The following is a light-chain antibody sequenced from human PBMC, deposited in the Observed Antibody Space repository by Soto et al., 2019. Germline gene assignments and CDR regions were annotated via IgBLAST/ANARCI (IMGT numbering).Light chain of an antibody. J-gene: IGKJ4*01. V-gene: IGKV1-39*01. CDR2: AAS. CDR3: QQSYSTPPT. Sequence: DIQMTQSPSSLSASVGDRVTITCRASQSISSYLNWYQQKPGKAPKLLIYAASSLQSGVPSRFSGSGSGTDFPLTIGSLQPEDFATYYCQQSYSTPPTFGGGTKVEIK. CDR1: QSISSY.